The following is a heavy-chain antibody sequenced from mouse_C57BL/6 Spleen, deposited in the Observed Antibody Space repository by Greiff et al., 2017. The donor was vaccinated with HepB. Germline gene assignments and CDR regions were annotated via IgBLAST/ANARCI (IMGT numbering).Heavy chain of an antibody. J-gene: IGHJ1*03. CDR2: IDPSDSYT. Sequence: QVQLQQPGAELVMPGASVKLSCKASGYTFTSYWMHWVKQRPGQGLEWIGEIDPSDSYTNYNQKFKGKSTLTVDKSSSTAYMQLSSLTSEDSAVYYCARSPYYYGSSYARYFDVWGTGTTVTVSS. CDR1: GYTFTSYW. D-gene: IGHD1-1*01. V-gene: IGHV1-69*01. CDR3: ARSPYYYGSSYARYFDV.